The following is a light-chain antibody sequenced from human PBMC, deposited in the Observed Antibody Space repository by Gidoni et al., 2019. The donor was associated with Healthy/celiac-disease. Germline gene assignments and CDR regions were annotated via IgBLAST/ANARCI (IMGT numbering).Light chain of an antibody. J-gene: IGKJ4*01. V-gene: IGKV1-39*01. CDR1: QSISSY. CDR2: DAS. CDR3: RQRYSTVALT. Sequence: DIQMTQSPSSLSSSVGDRVTITCRASQSISSYLNWYQQKPGKAPKLLIYDASSLQSWVPSRLSSSGSGTDFTLTISSLQPEDFATYYCRQRYSTVALTFGGGTKVEIK.